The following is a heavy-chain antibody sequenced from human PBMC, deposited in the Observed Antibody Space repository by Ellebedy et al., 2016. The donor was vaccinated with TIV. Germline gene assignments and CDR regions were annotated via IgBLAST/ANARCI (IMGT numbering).Heavy chain of an antibody. Sequence: GGSLRLSXAASGFTFSSYAMTWVRQAPGKGLEWVSSLSDSGGNTYYADSVKGRFTISRDNSKNTVYLQMNSLRAEDTAVYYCAKLGQLLEYYYYYGMDVWGQGTTVTVSS. D-gene: IGHD2-2*01. V-gene: IGHV3-23*01. J-gene: IGHJ6*02. CDR3: AKLGQLLEYYYYYGMDV. CDR2: LSDSGGNT. CDR1: GFTFSSYA.